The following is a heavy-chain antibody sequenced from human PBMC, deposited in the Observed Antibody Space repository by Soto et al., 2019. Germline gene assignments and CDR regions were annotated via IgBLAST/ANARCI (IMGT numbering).Heavy chain of an antibody. J-gene: IGHJ4*02. CDR2: ISYDGSNK. CDR3: AKGYSYGYSV. D-gene: IGHD5-18*01. Sequence: GGSLRLSCAASGFTFSSYAMHWVRQAPGKGLEWVAVISYDGSNKYYADSVKGRFTISRDNSKNTLYLQMNSLRAEDTAVYYCAKGYSYGYSVWGQGTLVTVSS. CDR1: GFTFSSYA. V-gene: IGHV3-30-3*01.